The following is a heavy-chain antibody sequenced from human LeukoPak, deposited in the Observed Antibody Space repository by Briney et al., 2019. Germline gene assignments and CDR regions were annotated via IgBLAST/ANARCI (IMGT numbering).Heavy chain of an antibody. D-gene: IGHD3-22*01. CDR3: ARDLGQYYDTSDNWFDP. CDR1: GFTFSSYG. V-gene: IGHV3-23*01. Sequence: QPGGSLRLSCAASGFTFSSYGMSWVRQAPGKGLEWVSAISGSGGSTYYADSVKGRFTISRDNAKNTLNLQMNSLRAEDTAVYYCARDLGQYYDTSDNWFDPWGQGTLVTVSS. CDR2: ISGSGGST. J-gene: IGHJ5*02.